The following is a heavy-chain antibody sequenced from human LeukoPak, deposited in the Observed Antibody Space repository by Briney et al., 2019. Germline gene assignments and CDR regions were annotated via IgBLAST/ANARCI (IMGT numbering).Heavy chain of an antibody. V-gene: IGHV3-49*04. J-gene: IGHJ4*02. CDR2: IRSKAYGGTT. D-gene: IGHD2-2*01. CDR1: GFTFGDYA. Sequence: PGGSLRLSCTASGFTFGDYAMSWVRQAPGKGLEGVGFIRSKAYGGTTEYAASVKGRFTISRDDSKSIAYLQMNSLKTEDTAVYYCTRDLGGVVVVPAATQEDYWGQGTLVTVSS. CDR3: TRDLGGVVVVPAATQEDY.